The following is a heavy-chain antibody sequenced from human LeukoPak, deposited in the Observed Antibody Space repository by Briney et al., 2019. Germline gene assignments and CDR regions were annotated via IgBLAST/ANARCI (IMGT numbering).Heavy chain of an antibody. V-gene: IGHV1-69*05. Sequence: GASVKVSCKASGGTFSSYAISWVRQAPGQGLEWMGGIIPIFGTVNYAQKFQGRVTITTDESTSTAYMELSSLRSEDTAVYYCARDDSSSTSSGEVAAAAPFDYWGQGTLVTVSS. CDR1: GGTFSSYA. J-gene: IGHJ4*02. D-gene: IGHD6-13*01. CDR3: ARDDSSSTSSGEVAAAAPFDY. CDR2: IIPIFGTV.